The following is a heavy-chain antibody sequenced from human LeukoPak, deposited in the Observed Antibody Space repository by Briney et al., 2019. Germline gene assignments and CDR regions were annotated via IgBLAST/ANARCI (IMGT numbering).Heavy chain of an antibody. CDR3: AREYSRYDYVWGSYHPPSFDY. D-gene: IGHD3-16*02. Sequence: PGGSLRLSCAASGFTFSSYSMNWVRQAPGKGLEWVSYISSSSSTIYYADSVKGRFTISRDNAKNSLYLQMNSLRAEDTAVYYCAREYSRYDYVWGSYHPPSFDYWGQGTLVTVSS. V-gene: IGHV3-48*01. J-gene: IGHJ4*02. CDR1: GFTFSSYS. CDR2: ISSSSSTI.